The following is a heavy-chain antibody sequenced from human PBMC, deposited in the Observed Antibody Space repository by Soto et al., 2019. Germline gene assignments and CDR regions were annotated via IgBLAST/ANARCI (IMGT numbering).Heavy chain of an antibody. CDR3: ASGPGPTNYYDILTGPQGVFDY. D-gene: IGHD3-9*01. V-gene: IGHV3-53*05. J-gene: IGHJ4*02. CDR1: GFRVSSKY. Sequence: GGSLRLSCAASGFRVSSKYMNWVRQAPWKGLEWVSVIYSGGTTYYADSVKGRFTISRDISKNTLYLQMTSLRDEDTAVYFCASGPGPTNYYDILTGPQGVFDYWGQGTLVTVSS. CDR2: IYSGGTT.